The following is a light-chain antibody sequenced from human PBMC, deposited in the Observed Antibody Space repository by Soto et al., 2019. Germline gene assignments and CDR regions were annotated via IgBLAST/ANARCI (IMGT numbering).Light chain of an antibody. V-gene: IGKV3-15*01. CDR3: QQYKNWLALT. CDR2: GVS. Sequence: IVMKQAPATLSVSAGVGTTLSCGASQRLSSNLAWYQQKPGQAPRLLIYGVSTRATGIPARFSGSGSGTEFTLTISSLQSEDSAVYYCQQYKNWLALTFGGGSNVDVK. CDR1: QRLSSN. J-gene: IGKJ4*01.